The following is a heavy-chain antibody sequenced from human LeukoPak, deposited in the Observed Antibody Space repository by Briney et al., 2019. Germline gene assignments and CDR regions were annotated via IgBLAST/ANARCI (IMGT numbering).Heavy chain of an antibody. CDR1: GYTFTSYY. CDR2: INPSGGST. D-gene: IGHD3-22*01. Sequence: ASVKVSCKASGYTFTSYYMHWVQQAPGQGLEWMGIINPSGGSTSYAQKFQGRVTMTRDTSTSTVYMELSSLRSEDTAVYYCARSQWANYDGSGYYQYNWFDPWGQGTLVTVSS. CDR3: ARSQWANYDGSGYYQYNWFDP. V-gene: IGHV1-46*01. J-gene: IGHJ5*02.